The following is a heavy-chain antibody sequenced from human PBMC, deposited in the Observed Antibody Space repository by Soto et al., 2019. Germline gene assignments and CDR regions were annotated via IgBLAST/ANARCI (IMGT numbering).Heavy chain of an antibody. J-gene: IGHJ6*02. V-gene: IGHV1-69*06. Sequence: QVQLVQSGAEVKKPGSSVKVSCKASGGTFSSYAISWVRQAPGQGLEWMGGIIPIFGTANYAQKFQGRVTITADKSTSTAYMELSSLRSEDTAVYYCARDDYGDQRYYYYYGMDVWGQGTTVTVSS. CDR3: ARDDYGDQRYYYYYGMDV. D-gene: IGHD4-17*01. CDR2: IIPIFGTA. CDR1: GGTFSSYA.